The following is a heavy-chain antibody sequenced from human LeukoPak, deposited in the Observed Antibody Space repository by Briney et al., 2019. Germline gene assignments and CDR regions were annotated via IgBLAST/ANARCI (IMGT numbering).Heavy chain of an antibody. J-gene: IGHJ6*04. CDR2: ISSSGSTI. CDR1: GFTFSSYE. CDR3: ARAPVLRYFDWFPEDYYYGMDV. V-gene: IGHV3-48*03. D-gene: IGHD3-9*01. Sequence: PGGSLRLSCAASGFTFSSYEMNWVRQAPGKGLEWVSYISSSGSTIYYADSVKGRFTISRDNAKNSLYLQMNSLRAEDTAVYYCARAPVLRYFDWFPEDYYYGMDVWGKWTTVTVSS.